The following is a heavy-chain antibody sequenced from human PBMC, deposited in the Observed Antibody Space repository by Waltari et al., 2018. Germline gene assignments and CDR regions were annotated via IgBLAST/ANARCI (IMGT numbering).Heavy chain of an antibody. Sequence: VQLVESGAEVKKPGSSVKVSCKASGGTFSSYAISWVRQAPGQGLEWMGGIIPIFGTANYAQKFQGRVTITADESTSTAYMELSSLRSEDTAVYYCASRLPYCGGDCYWGFWGQGTLVTVSS. V-gene: IGHV1-69*01. CDR3: ASRLPYCGGDCYWGF. D-gene: IGHD2-21*02. CDR1: GGTFSSYA. CDR2: IIPIFGTA. J-gene: IGHJ4*02.